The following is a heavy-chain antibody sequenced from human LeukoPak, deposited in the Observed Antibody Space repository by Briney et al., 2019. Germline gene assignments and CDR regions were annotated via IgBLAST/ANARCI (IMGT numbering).Heavy chain of an antibody. V-gene: IGHV1-18*01. D-gene: IGHD3-10*01. Sequence: GASVKVSCKASGYTFTSYGISWVRQAPGQGLEWMGWISAYNGNTNSAQKLQGRVTMTTDTSTSTAYMELRSLRSDDTAVYYCARGIDRDGSGTIGSLYWGQGTLVTVSS. CDR3: ARGIDRDGSGTIGSLY. CDR2: ISAYNGNT. CDR1: GYTFTSYG. J-gene: IGHJ4*02.